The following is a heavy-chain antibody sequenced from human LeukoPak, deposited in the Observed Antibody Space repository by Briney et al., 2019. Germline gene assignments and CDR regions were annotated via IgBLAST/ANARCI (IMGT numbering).Heavy chain of an antibody. CDR3: ARYARFGSGDDAFDI. CDR2: ISISSSTI. V-gene: IGHV3-48*04. CDR1: GFTFSSYS. Sequence: GGSLRLSCAASGFTFSSYSMNWVRQAPGKGLEWVSYISISSSTIYYADSVTGRFTISRDNAKNSLYLQMNSLRAEDTAMNYCARYARFGSGDDAFDIWGQGTMVTVSS. D-gene: IGHD3-10*01. J-gene: IGHJ3*02.